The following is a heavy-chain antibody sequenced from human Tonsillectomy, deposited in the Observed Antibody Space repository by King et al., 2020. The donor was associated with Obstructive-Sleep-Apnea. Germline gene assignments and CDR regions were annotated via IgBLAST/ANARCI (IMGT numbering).Heavy chain of an antibody. CDR1: GGSISSHNYY. D-gene: IGHD3-9*01. J-gene: IGHJ5*02. Sequence: MQLQESGPGLVKPSQTLSLTCTVSGGSISSHNYYWTWIRQHPGKGPEWIGYIYYDGSTDYNPSLKSRLTMSVDTPKNQFSLNLSSVTAADTAVYYCARGKIYEIVTGYHLVVGWFDPWGQGTQVTVSS. CDR2: IYYDGST. V-gene: IGHV4-31*03. CDR3: ARGKIYEIVTGYHLVVGWFDP.